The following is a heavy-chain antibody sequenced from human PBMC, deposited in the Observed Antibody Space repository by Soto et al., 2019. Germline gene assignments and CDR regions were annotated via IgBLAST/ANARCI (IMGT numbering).Heavy chain of an antibody. D-gene: IGHD3-22*01. CDR1: GGSISSYY. J-gene: IGHJ6*02. V-gene: IGHV4-59*08. CDR3: ARQWYYYDSSGYYKYYYYYYGMDV. CDR2: IYYSGST. Sequence: SETLSLTCTVSGGSISSYYWSWIRRPPGKGLEWIGYIYYSGSTNYNPSLKSRVTISVDTSKNQFSLKLSSVTAAGTAVYYCARQWYYYDSSGYYKYYYYYYGMDVWGQGTTVTVSS.